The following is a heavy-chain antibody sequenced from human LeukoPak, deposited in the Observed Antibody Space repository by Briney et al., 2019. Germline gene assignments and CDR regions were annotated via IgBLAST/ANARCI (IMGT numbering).Heavy chain of an antibody. J-gene: IGHJ5*02. CDR3: ARGATKNYYYDGSGYYRNWFDP. V-gene: IGHV4-34*01. D-gene: IGHD3-22*01. CDR2: INHSGST. Sequence: SETLSLTCAVYGGSFSGYYWSWIRQPPGKGLEWIGEINHSGSTHYNPSLKSRVTISVDTSKNQFSLKLSSVTASDTAVYYCARGATKNYYYDGSGYYRNWFDPWGQGTLVTVSS. CDR1: GGSFSGYY.